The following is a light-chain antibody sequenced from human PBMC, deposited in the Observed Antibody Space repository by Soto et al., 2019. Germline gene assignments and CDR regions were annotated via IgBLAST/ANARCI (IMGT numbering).Light chain of an antibody. CDR3: QQYTNTNNPWM. CDR1: QGISSY. J-gene: IGKJ1*01. Sequence: DIQMTQSPSSLSASVGDRVTITCRAIQGISSYLAWYQQKPGKAPKLLIYAASTLQSGVPSRFSGSGSGTEFTLIISGLQPDDYATYYCQQYTNTNNPWMFGQGTKVDIK. V-gene: IGKV1-9*01. CDR2: AAS.